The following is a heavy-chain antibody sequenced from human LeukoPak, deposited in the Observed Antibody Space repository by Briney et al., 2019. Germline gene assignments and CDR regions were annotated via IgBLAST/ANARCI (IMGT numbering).Heavy chain of an antibody. CDR1: GDSVSSNSAA. Sequence: SQTLSLTCAISGDSVSSNSAARTWIRHSPSRGLEGLGRTYYRSKWYNDYAVSVKSRIIINADTSKNQFSLQLNSVTPEDTAVYYCARGHFRDYGDYADLHETFDMWGQGTMVTVSS. J-gene: IGHJ3*02. D-gene: IGHD4-17*01. V-gene: IGHV6-1*01. CDR3: ARGHFRDYGDYADLHETFDM. CDR2: TYYRSKWYN.